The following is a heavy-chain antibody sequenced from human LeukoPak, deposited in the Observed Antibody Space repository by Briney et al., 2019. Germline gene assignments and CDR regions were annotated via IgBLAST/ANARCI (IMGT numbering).Heavy chain of an antibody. D-gene: IGHD3-22*01. CDR1: GGIFNTYA. Sequence: GASVSVSFTASGGIFNTYAISWVRQAPGQGLEWMGGIIAVFGKATYAEKFQGRVIITADDSTSIVYLELSRLTSEDTAVYYCARGLYYYEEYFQHWGLGTLVTVSS. CDR2: IIAVFGKA. J-gene: IGHJ1*01. CDR3: ARGLYYYEEYFQH. V-gene: IGHV1-69*01.